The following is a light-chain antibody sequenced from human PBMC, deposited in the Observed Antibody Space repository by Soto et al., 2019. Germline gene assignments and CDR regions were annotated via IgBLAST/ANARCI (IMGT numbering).Light chain of an antibody. CDR3: QQYDSFSVT. CDR2: DAS. J-gene: IGKJ1*01. CDR1: QSISGW. V-gene: IGKV1-5*01. Sequence: DIQMTQSPSTLSASVGYTVTITCRASQSISGWLAWHQQKPGKAPKLLIYDASALKSGVPPRFSGSGSGTEFTLTISSLQPDDFATYYCQQYDSFSVTFGQGTKVEIK.